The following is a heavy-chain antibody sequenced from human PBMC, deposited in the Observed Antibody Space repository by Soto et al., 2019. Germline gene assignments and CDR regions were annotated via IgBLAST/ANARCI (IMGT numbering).Heavy chain of an antibody. V-gene: IGHV1-69*02. Sequence: QVQLVQSGAEVKKPGSSVKVSCKASGGTFSSYTISWVRQAPGQGLEWMGRIIPILGIANYAQKFQGRVTITADKSTSTAYMELSSLRSEDTAVYYCARPYYYGSGSYYNGDYYGMDVWGQGTTVTVSS. CDR3: ARPYYYGSGSYYNGDYYGMDV. CDR2: IIPILGIA. D-gene: IGHD3-10*01. CDR1: GGTFSSYT. J-gene: IGHJ6*02.